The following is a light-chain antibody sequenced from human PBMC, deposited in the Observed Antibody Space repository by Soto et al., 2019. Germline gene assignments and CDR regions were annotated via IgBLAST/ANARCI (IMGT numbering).Light chain of an antibody. CDR1: NSNIGSNK. CDR2: TSN. CDR3: ATWDDSLHGYV. V-gene: IGLV1-44*01. Sequence: QSVLTQPPSASLTPGQRVTISCSGSNSNIGSNKVNWYQQLPGTAPKLLIYTSNQRPSGVPDRFSGSKSGTSASLAISGLQSEDEADYYCATWDDSLHGYVFGTGTKVTAL. J-gene: IGLJ1*01.